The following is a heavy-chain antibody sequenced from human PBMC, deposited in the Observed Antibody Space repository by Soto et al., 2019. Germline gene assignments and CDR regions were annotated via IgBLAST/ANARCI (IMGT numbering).Heavy chain of an antibody. D-gene: IGHD6-13*01. V-gene: IGHV3-23*01. CDR2: ISVSGGST. CDR1: GVTLSSYA. CDR3: ASEPGIAAAGGDP. J-gene: IGHJ5*02. Sequence: AGGSRRRSCAASGVTLSSYAMSWVRQAPGKGLEWVSAISVSGGSTYYADSVKGRFTISRDNAKNSLYLQMNSLRAEDTAVYYCASEPGIAAAGGDPWGQGTLVTVSS.